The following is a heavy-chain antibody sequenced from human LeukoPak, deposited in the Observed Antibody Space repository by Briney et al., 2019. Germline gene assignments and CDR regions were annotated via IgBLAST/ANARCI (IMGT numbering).Heavy chain of an antibody. CDR1: GFSFSNYE. CDR3: ARGVFYSSDYSNCFDP. Sequence: PGGSLRLSCAASGFSFSNYEMNWVRQAPGKGLEWVSYISRSSSTIYYADSVKGRFTISRDNAKNSLYLQMNSLRAEDTAVYYCARGVFYSSDYSNCFDPWGQGTLVTVSS. J-gene: IGHJ5*02. CDR2: ISRSSSTI. V-gene: IGHV3-48*03. D-gene: IGHD6-19*01.